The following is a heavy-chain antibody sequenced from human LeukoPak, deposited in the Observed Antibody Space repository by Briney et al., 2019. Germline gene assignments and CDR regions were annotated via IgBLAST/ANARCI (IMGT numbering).Heavy chain of an antibody. Sequence: PGGSLRLSCAASGFTFDDYAMHWVRQAPGKGLEWVSGISWNSGSIGYADSVKGRLTISRDNSKNTLYLQMNSLRAEDTAVYYCAKAGRPYYYDSSGYFVFVPLNYFDYWGQGTLVTVSS. CDR3: AKAGRPYYYDSSGYFVFVPLNYFDY. CDR1: GFTFDDYA. D-gene: IGHD3-22*01. J-gene: IGHJ4*02. CDR2: ISWNSGSI. V-gene: IGHV3-9*01.